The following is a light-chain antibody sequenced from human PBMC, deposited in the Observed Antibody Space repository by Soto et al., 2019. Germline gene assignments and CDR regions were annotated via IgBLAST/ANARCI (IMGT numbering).Light chain of an antibody. J-gene: IGKJ3*01. Sequence: EIELTQSPGTLSLSPGERATLSCRASQSVSSSYLAWYQQKPGQAPRLLIYGASSRATGIPDRFSGSGSGTDFTLTISRLEPEDFAVYYCQQYGSSLFTVGPGTKVDIQ. CDR1: QSVSSSY. CDR2: GAS. V-gene: IGKV3-20*01. CDR3: QQYGSSLFT.